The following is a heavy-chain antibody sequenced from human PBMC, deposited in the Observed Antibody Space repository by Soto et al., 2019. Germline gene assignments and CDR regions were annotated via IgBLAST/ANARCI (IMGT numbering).Heavy chain of an antibody. J-gene: IGHJ5*02. CDR2: INAGNGNT. CDR3: ARDLRFSLEWLLPGCWFDP. Sequence: QVQLVQSGAEVKKPGASVKVSCKASGYTFTSYAMHWVRQAPGQRLEWMGWINAGNGNTKYSQKFQGRVTITRDTSASTAYMELGSLRSEDTAVYYCARDLRFSLEWLLPGCWFDPWGQGTLVTVSS. D-gene: IGHD3-3*01. V-gene: IGHV1-3*01. CDR1: GYTFTSYA.